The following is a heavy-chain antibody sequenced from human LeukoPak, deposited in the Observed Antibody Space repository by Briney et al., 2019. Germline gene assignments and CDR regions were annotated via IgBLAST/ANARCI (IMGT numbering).Heavy chain of an antibody. CDR2: IWYDGENK. CDR1: GFTFSRFG. CDR3: AREMYCSGGSCYGDAFDI. V-gene: IGHV3-33*01. J-gene: IGHJ3*02. D-gene: IGHD2-15*01. Sequence: GGSLRLSCATSGFTFSRFGMHWVRQAPGKGLEWVAVIWYDGENKNYADSVKGRFSISRDKSKNTLYLQMNSLRAEDTALYYCAREMYCSGGSCYGDAFDIWGQGTIVTVSS.